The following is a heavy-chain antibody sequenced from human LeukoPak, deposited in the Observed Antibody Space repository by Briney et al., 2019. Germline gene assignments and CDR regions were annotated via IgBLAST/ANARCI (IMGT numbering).Heavy chain of an antibody. Sequence: GGSPRLSCAASGVTFSNDGMDWVRQAPGQGLEWVSSISASSTYIWYADSVKGRFTISRDNSKNTLYLQMNSLRAEDTAIYYCAKPRAMTTGVGRYFDLWGRGTLVTVSS. CDR1: GVTFSNDG. D-gene: IGHD1-1*01. J-gene: IGHJ2*01. CDR2: ISASSTYI. V-gene: IGHV3-21*04. CDR3: AKPRAMTTGVGRYFDL.